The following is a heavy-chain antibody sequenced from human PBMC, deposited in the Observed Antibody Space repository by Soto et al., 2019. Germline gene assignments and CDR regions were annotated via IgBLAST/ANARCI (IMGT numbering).Heavy chain of an antibody. CDR3: GRLTSYDFSRMDV. V-gene: IGHV5-10-1*01. J-gene: IGHJ6*02. CDR2: IDPSDSYT. CDR1: GYSFTIYW. Sequence: GESLKISCKGSGYSFTIYWISWVRQMPGKGLEWMGRIDPSDSYTNYSPSFQGHVTISVDKSISTAYLQWSSLEASDTAMYYCGRLTSYDFSRMDVWGQGTTVTVSS. D-gene: IGHD3-3*01.